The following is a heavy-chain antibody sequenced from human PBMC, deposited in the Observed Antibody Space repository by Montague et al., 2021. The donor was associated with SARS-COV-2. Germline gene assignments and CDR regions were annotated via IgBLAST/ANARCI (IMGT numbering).Heavy chain of an antibody. V-gene: IGHV3-11*05. Sequence: SLRLSCAASGFTFSDYYMGWIRQALGKGLEWVSDISTSSFYTNYADSVKGRFTISRDNAKNSLYLQMNSLRAADTAVYYCARGGHCSRGVCSSVGLVDFWGPGTLVTVSS. D-gene: IGHD2-8*02. CDR1: GFTFSDYY. CDR3: ARGGHCSRGVCSSVGLVDF. J-gene: IGHJ4*02. CDR2: ISTSSFYT.